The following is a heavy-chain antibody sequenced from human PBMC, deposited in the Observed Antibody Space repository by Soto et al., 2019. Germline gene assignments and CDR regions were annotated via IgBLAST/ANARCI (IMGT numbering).Heavy chain of an antibody. V-gene: IGHV3-30*03. CDR3: VSLRQDGSSWYYFDY. Sequence: QVQLVESGGGVVQPGRSLRLSCAASGLTFRNYGMHWVRQAPGKGLEWVAVISYDGSNKYYADSVKGRFTISRDNSKITLYLQMTSLRVEVTAVYYCVSLRQDGSSWYYFDYWGQGTLVTVSS. D-gene: IGHD6-13*01. CDR1: GLTFRNYG. J-gene: IGHJ4*02. CDR2: ISYDGSNK.